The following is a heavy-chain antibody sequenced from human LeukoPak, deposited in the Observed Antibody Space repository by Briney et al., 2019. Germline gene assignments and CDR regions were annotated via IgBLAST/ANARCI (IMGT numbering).Heavy chain of an antibody. CDR1: GGTFSSYA. CDR2: IIPIFGIA. Sequence: GSSVKVSRKASGGTFSSYAISWVRQAPGQGLEWMGRIIPIFGIANYAQKFQGRVTITADKSTSTAYMELSSLRSEDTAVYYCARDQYQYCSSTSCYYYFDYWGQGTLVTVSS. CDR3: ARDQYQYCSSTSCYYYFDY. V-gene: IGHV1-69*04. D-gene: IGHD2-2*01. J-gene: IGHJ4*02.